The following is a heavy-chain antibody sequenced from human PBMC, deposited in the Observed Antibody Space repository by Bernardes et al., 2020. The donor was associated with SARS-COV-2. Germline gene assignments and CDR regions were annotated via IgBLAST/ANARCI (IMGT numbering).Heavy chain of an antibody. CDR3: TRGGYEPFDY. CDR2: INPDGSTT. Sequence: GSLRPSCAASGFTLGSYWMHWARQAPGKGLVWVSRINPDGSTTTYADSVKGRFTVSRDNAENTLYLQMNSLRADDTAVYYCTRGGYEPFDYWGQGTLVTVS. J-gene: IGHJ4*02. V-gene: IGHV3-74*01. CDR1: GFTLGSYW. D-gene: IGHD5-12*01.